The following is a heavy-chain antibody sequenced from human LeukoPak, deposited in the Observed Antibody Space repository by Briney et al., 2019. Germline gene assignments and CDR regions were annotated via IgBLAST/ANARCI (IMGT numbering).Heavy chain of an antibody. CDR1: GFTFSSYE. CDR2: ISSSGSTI. D-gene: IGHD5-18*01. CDR3: AKAEGYSYGCFDY. Sequence: GGSLRLSRAASGFTFSSYEMNWVLQAPGKGLEWVSYISSSGSTIYYADSVKGRFTISRDNSKNTLYLQMNSLRAEDTAVYYCAKAEGYSYGCFDYWGQGTLVTVSS. V-gene: IGHV3-48*03. J-gene: IGHJ4*02.